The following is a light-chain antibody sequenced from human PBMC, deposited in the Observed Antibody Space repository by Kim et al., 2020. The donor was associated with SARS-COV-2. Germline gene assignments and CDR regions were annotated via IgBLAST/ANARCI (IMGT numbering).Light chain of an antibody. Sequence: DIQMTQSPSSLSASVGDRVSITCRASRGISNSLAWYQQKPGKVPKLLIYAASTLQSGVPSRFSGSGSGTDFTLTISSLQPEDVATYYCQKYNDAPWTFGQGTKVEIK. J-gene: IGKJ1*01. CDR1: RGISNS. CDR2: AAS. CDR3: QKYNDAPWT. V-gene: IGKV1-27*01.